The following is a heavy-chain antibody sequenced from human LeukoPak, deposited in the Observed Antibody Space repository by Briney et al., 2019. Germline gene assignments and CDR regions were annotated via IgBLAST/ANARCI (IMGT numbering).Heavy chain of an antibody. D-gene: IGHD5-12*01. V-gene: IGHV4-59*08. Sequence: SETLSLTCTVSGGSISSHYWSWIRQPPGKGLEWIGYIYYSGSTNYNPSLKSRLTISIDTSKKQFSLDLSSVTAADTAIYYCARMSYGYDPYFVDYWGHGTLVTVSS. CDR3: ARMSYGYDPYFVDY. CDR2: IYYSGST. CDR1: GGSISSHY. J-gene: IGHJ4*01.